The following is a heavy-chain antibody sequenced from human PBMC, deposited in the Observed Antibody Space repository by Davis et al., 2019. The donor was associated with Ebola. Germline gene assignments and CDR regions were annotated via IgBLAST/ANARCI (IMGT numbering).Heavy chain of an antibody. D-gene: IGHD3-16*01. V-gene: IGHV5-51*01. J-gene: IGHJ4*02. Sequence: GESLKISCKGSGYGFADYWIAWVRQTPGKGLEWMGIIYAGDSDSRYSPSFEGQVTISVDRSITTAYLQWRSLRASDTAIYYCARQESLYDWSDYWGQGTLVTVSS. CDR2: IYAGDSDS. CDR3: ARQESLYDWSDY. CDR1: GYGFADYW.